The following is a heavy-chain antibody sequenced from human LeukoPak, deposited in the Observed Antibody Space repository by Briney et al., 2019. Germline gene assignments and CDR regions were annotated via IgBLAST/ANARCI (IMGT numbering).Heavy chain of an antibody. CDR3: AYNRNFALDN. CDR2: IYYSGTT. Sequence: SETVSLTCIVSGGSISSSSHNWGWIRQPPGKGLEWIGSIYYSGTTYYNPSLKSRVTISVDTSRNHFSLKPTSVTAADTAVYFCAYNRNFALDNWGQGTLVTVSS. J-gene: IGHJ4*01. D-gene: IGHD1-14*01. V-gene: IGHV4-39*07. CDR1: GGSISSSSHN.